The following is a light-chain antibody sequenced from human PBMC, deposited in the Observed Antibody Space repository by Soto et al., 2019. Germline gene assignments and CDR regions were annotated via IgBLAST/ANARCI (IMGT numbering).Light chain of an antibody. Sequence: QSALTQPPSASGCPGQSVAISCSGTSSDVGGYNYVSWYQQHPGKAPKLMIYDVNKRPSWVPDRFSGSKSGNTASLTVSGLQAEDEADYYCISYAGSNKPAFGGGTKLTVL. CDR2: DVN. J-gene: IGLJ2*01. CDR3: ISYAGSNKPA. CDR1: SSDVGGYNY. V-gene: IGLV2-8*01.